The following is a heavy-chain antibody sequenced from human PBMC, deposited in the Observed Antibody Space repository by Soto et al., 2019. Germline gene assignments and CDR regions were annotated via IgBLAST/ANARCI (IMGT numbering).Heavy chain of an antibody. CDR1: GGSLSSSTYY. D-gene: IGHD1-1*01. Sequence: PSETLSLTCTVSGGSLSSSTYYWVLIRQPPGKGLEWIGSIYHSGNTYYNPSLKSRVTISVDTSKNQFSLKLNSVTAADTAVYYCAISSTGTTWGWFDPWGKGILVTGS. CDR3: AISSTGTTWGWFDP. J-gene: IGHJ5*02. CDR2: IYHSGNT. V-gene: IGHV4-39*01.